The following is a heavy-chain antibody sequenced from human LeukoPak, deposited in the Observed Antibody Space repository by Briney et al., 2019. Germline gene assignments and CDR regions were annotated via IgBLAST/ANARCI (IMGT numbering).Heavy chain of an antibody. CDR3: ARDSITIFGVVIS. D-gene: IGHD3-3*01. V-gene: IGHV3-21*01. CDR1: GFTFSSYT. CDR2: ISSSSTYI. J-gene: IGHJ5*02. Sequence: GGSLRLSCAASGFTFSSYTMNWVRQAPGKGLEWVSSISSSSTYIYYADSVKGRFTISRDNAKNSLYLQMNSLRAEDTAVYYCARDSITIFGVVISWGQGTLVTVSS.